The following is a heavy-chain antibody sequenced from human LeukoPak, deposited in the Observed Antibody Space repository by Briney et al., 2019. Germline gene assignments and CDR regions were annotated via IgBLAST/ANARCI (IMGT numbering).Heavy chain of an antibody. V-gene: IGHV3-23*01. CDR1: TFIFSDYT. D-gene: IGHD2-2*01. Sequence: GGSLRLSCAASTFIFSDYTMTWVRQAPGKGLEWVSTISGGGDATYYAHSVKGRFAVSRDNSKKTLYLQLNSLRAEDTAVYYCTRDQRKYCSRTTCFVFDIWGQGTVVSVSS. CDR3: TRDQRKYCSRTTCFVFDI. J-gene: IGHJ3*02. CDR2: ISGGGDAT.